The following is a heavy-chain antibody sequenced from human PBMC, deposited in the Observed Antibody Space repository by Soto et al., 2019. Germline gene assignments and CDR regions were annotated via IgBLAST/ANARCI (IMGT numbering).Heavy chain of an antibody. J-gene: IGHJ5*02. V-gene: IGHV4-39*01. D-gene: IGHD5-18*01. CDR2: IYYTGST. CDR3: ARGKKRQLWSYTWFDP. Sequence: SETLSLTCTVSGGSVSSNTYYWGWIRQPPGKGLEWIGSIYYTGSTYHSPSLKSRVTLSVDTSKNQLSLNLTSVTATDTAVYYCARGKKRQLWSYTWFDPWGQGSLVTSPQ. CDR1: GGSVSSNTYY.